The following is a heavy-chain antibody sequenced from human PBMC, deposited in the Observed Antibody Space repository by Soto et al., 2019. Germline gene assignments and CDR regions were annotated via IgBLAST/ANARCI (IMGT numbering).Heavy chain of an antibody. CDR1: GFTFSSYA. CDR3: AKGRSIVGARTYYYYGMDV. D-gene: IGHD1-26*01. J-gene: IGHJ6*02. CDR2: ISGSGGST. Sequence: EVQLLASGGGWVQTGGSLRLSCAASGFTFSSYAMRCVRQAPGKWLEWVSAISGSGGSTYYADSVKGRFTISRDNSKNTLYLKMSSLRAEDTAVYYCAKGRSIVGARTYYYYGMDVWGQGTTVTVSS. V-gene: IGHV3-23*01.